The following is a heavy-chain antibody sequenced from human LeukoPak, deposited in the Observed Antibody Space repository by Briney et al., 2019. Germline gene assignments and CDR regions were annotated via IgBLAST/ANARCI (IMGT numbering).Heavy chain of an antibody. Sequence: ASVKVPCKASGYTFSDYYMHWVRQAPGRGLEWMGCVNLDSGVADYAQKFQGRITMTRDTSISTAYMDLSSLKSDDTGIYFCAREPIRVFDYFDLWGRGTLVSVSS. V-gene: IGHV1-2*02. D-gene: IGHD3-9*01. CDR2: VNLDSGVA. CDR1: GYTFSDYY. J-gene: IGHJ2*01. CDR3: AREPIRVFDYFDL.